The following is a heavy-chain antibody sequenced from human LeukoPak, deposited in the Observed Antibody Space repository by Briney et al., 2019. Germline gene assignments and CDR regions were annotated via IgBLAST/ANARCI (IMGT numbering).Heavy chain of an antibody. CDR1: GYTFTSYY. V-gene: IGHV1-46*01. Sequence: ASVKVSCKASGYTFTSYYMHWVRQAPGQGLEWMGIINPSGGSTSYAQKFQGRVTMTRDTSISTAYMELSRLRSDDTAVYYCARSPQVLRYSGYDNDYWGQGTLVTVSS. J-gene: IGHJ4*02. CDR2: INPSGGST. D-gene: IGHD5-12*01. CDR3: ARSPQVLRYSGYDNDY.